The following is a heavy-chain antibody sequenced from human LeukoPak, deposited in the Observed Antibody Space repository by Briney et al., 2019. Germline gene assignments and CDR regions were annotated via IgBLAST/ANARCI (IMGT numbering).Heavy chain of an antibody. CDR1: GGSFSGYY. V-gene: IGHV4-34*01. CDR3: ARAQRLYYDISGPGMGNWFDP. Sequence: SETLSLTCAVYGGSFSGYYWSWIRQPPGKGLEWIGEINHSGSTNYNPSIKSRVTISVDTSKTQFSLKLSSVTAADTAVYYWARAQRLYYDISGPGMGNWFDPWGQGTLVTVSS. CDR2: INHSGST. D-gene: IGHD3-9*01. J-gene: IGHJ5*02.